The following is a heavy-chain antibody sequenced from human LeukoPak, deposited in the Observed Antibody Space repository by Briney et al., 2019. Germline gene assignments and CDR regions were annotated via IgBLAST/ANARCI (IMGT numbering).Heavy chain of an antibody. Sequence: GGSLSLSCAASGFTFSSYAMHWVRQAPGKGLEYVSAISSNGGSTYYANSVKGRFTISRDNSKNTLYLQMGSLRAEDMAVYYCARDTGDGYHGDYYYYMDVWGKGTTVTVSS. V-gene: IGHV3-64*01. J-gene: IGHJ6*03. CDR2: ISSNGGST. D-gene: IGHD5-24*01. CDR1: GFTFSSYA. CDR3: ARDTGDGYHGDYYYYMDV.